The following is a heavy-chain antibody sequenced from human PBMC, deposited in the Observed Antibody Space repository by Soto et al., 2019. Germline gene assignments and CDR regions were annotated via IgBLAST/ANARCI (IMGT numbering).Heavy chain of an antibody. Sequence: GGSLRLSCAGSGVTFSNYWIHWVRQAPGQGLAWVSRVSRDGSSTTYADSVKGRFTISRDFAKNTVYLQMNSLTAEDTAVYYCARESSGYSSYFDYWGQGTLVTVSS. J-gene: IGHJ4*02. V-gene: IGHV3-74*01. CDR3: ARESSGYSSYFDY. CDR2: VSRDGSST. D-gene: IGHD5-12*01. CDR1: GVTFSNYW.